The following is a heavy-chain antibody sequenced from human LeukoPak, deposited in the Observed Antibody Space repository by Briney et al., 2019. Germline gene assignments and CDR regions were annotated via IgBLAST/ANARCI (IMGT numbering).Heavy chain of an antibody. CDR2: INPNSGGT. CDR1: GYTFTGYY. CDR3: ARDQKSSSSFLVGYYYYYMDV. D-gene: IGHD6-13*01. V-gene: IGHV1-2*02. J-gene: IGHJ6*03. Sequence: ASVKVSCKVSGYTFTGYYMHWVRQAPGQGLEWMGWINPNSGGTNYAQKFQGRVTMTRDTSISTAYMELSRLRSDDTAVYYCARDQKSSSSFLVGYYYYYMDVWGKGTTVTVSS.